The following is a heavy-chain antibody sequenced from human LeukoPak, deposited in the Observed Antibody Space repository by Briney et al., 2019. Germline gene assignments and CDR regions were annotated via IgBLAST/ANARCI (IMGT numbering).Heavy chain of an antibody. J-gene: IGHJ3*02. CDR3: ARSRCSGGSCYAWGAAFDI. D-gene: IGHD2-15*01. CDR1: GFTFSSYA. Sequence: GGSLRLSCAASGFTFSSYAMSWVRQAPGKGLEWVSAISGSGGSTYYADSVKGRFIISRDNAKNSLYLQMNSLRDEDTAVYYCARSRCSGGSCYAWGAAFDIWGQGTMVTVSS. V-gene: IGHV3-23*01. CDR2: ISGSGGST.